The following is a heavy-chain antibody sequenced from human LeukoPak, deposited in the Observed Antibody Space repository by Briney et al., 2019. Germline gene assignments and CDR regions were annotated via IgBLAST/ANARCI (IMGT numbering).Heavy chain of an antibody. CDR2: IIPIFGTA. V-gene: IGHV1-69*13. D-gene: IGHD6-19*01. CDR1: GGTFSSYA. J-gene: IGHJ6*03. CDR3: ARDAEGAVAVNAPYYCYYYMDV. Sequence: SVKVSCKASGGTFSSYAISWVRQAPGQGLEWMGGIIPIFGTANYAQKFQGRVTITADESTSTAYMELSSLRSEDTAVYYCARDAEGAVAVNAPYYCYYYMDVWGKGTTVTVSS.